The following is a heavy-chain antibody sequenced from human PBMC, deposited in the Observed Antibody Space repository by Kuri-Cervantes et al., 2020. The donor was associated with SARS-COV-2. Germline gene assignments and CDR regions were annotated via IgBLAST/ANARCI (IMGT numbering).Heavy chain of an antibody. CDR3: AKREASYYFYGMDV. CDR2: ISDSGSKT. D-gene: IGHD1-26*01. CDR1: GFTFSSYA. Sequence: LSLTCAASGFTFSSYAMNWVRQAPGKGLEWVPGISDSGSKTYYADSAKGRFTISRDNSKNTLYLQMNSLRAEDTAVYYCAKREASYYFYGMDVWGQGTTVTVSS. J-gene: IGHJ6*02. V-gene: IGHV3-23*01.